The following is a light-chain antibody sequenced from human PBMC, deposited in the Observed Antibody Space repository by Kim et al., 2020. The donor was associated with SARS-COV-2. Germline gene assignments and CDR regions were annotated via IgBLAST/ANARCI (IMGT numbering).Light chain of an antibody. CDR2: RDS. Sequence: SVARGQKARITCGGNNIGSKNVHWYQQKPGQAPVLVIYRDSNRPSGIPERFSGSNSGNTATLTISRAQAGDEADYYCQVWDSSTVVFGGGTQLTVL. V-gene: IGLV3-9*01. J-gene: IGLJ2*01. CDR1: NIGSKN. CDR3: QVWDSSTVV.